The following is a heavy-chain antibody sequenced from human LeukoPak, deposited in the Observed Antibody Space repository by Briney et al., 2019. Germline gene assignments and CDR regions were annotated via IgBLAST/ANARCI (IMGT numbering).Heavy chain of an antibody. CDR3: AKEALGYFDY. J-gene: IGHJ4*02. V-gene: IGHV1-8*01. Sequence: VASVKVSCKASGYTFTSYDFNWLRQATGQGPEWMGWMNPNSGATGYAQKFQGRVTMTRSASINTAYMELTNLRSEDTAVYYCAKEALGYFDYWGQGALVTVSS. CDR2: MNPNSGAT. CDR1: GYTFTSYD.